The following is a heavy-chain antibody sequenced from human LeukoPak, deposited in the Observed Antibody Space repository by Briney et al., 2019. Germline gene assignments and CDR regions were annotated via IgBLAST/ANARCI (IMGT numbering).Heavy chain of an antibody. J-gene: IGHJ4*02. Sequence: ASVKVSCKASGYTFTDYYMHWVRQSPGQGLEWMGWINPDSGSADYPQKFQGRVTMTSDTSVSTAYMELAPLTSDDTAIYFCTTIALAAAGHSWGQGTRVTVSS. D-gene: IGHD2-8*02. CDR2: INPDSGSA. CDR3: TTIALAAAGHS. CDR1: GYTFTDYY. V-gene: IGHV1-2*02.